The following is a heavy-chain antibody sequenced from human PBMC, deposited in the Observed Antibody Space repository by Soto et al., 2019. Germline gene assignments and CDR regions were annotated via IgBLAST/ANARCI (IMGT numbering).Heavy chain of an antibody. CDR3: ARDNGEYNYEMGAY. J-gene: IGHJ4*02. CDR1: GFTFSAYA. CDR2: LSYDGNMK. Sequence: SLRLSCAASGFTFSAYAMHWVRQAPGKGLEWVAVLSYDGNMKYYADSVKGRFTISKDNSKNTLYLQMNSLRVEDTAVYYCARDNGEYNYEMGAYWGQGTLVTVSS. V-gene: IGHV3-30-3*01. D-gene: IGHD4-17*01.